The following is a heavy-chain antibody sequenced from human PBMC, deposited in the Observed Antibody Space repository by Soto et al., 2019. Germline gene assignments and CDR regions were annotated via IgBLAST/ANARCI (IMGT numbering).Heavy chain of an antibody. CDR3: ARDTVYSNYYDSSGYYRYFDY. D-gene: IGHD3-22*01. J-gene: IGHJ4*02. CDR1: GFTFSSYS. Sequence: GGSLRLSCAASGFTFSSYSMNWVRQAPGKGLEWVSSISSSSGYIYYADSVKGRFTISRDNAKNSLYLQMNSLRAEDTAVYYCARDTVYSNYYDSSGYYRYFDYWGQGTLVTVSS. V-gene: IGHV3-21*01. CDR2: ISSSSGYI.